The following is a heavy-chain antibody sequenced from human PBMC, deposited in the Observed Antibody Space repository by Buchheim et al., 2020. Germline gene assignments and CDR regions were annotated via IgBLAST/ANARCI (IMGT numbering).Heavy chain of an antibody. J-gene: IGHJ4*02. V-gene: IGHV3-21*02. CDR2: ISRSSTYM. D-gene: IGHD2-21*02. CDR1: GFTFSIYS. CDR3: AKDGEGDWSSPGPAFDS. Sequence: EVQLVESGGGLVKPGGSLRLSCVASGFTFSIYSMNWVRQAPGKGLEWVSSISRSSTYMYYADSVKGRFSISRDNAKNSLYLQMNSLRAEDTAVYYCAKDGEGDWSSPGPAFDSWGQGTL.